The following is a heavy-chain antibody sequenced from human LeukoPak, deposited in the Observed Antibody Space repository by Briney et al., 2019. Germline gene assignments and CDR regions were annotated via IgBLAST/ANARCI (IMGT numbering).Heavy chain of an antibody. D-gene: IGHD2-2*01. Sequence: ASVKVSCKASGGTFSSYAIIWVRQAPGQGLEWMGRIIPILGIANYAQKFQGRVTITADKSTSTAYMELSSLRSEDTAVYYCARDTEDIVVVPAAEPSNDYWGQGTLVTVSS. V-gene: IGHV1-69*04. CDR3: ARDTEDIVVVPAAEPSNDY. CDR1: GGTFSSYA. CDR2: IIPILGIA. J-gene: IGHJ4*02.